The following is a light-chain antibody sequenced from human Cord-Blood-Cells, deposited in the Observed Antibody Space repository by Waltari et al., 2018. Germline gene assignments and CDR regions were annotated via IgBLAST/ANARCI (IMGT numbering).Light chain of an antibody. Sequence: QSVLTQPPPVAGAPGQRATSPCTGSRPNIGAGYADNWYQQLPGTAPKLLIYGNSNRPSGVPDRFSGSKSGTSASLAITGLQAEDEADYYCQSYDSSLSGSVFGGGTKLTVL. CDR1: RPNIGAGYA. V-gene: IGLV1-40*01. CDR2: GNS. CDR3: QSYDSSLSGSV. J-gene: IGLJ3*02.